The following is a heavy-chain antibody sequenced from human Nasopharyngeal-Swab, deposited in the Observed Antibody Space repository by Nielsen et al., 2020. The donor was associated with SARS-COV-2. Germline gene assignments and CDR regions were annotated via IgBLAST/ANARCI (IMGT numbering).Heavy chain of an antibody. V-gene: IGHV1-24*01. CDR3: ATSAPYCSGGSCYSSWFDP. CDR1: GYTLTELS. CDR2: FDPEDGET. Sequence: ASAKVSCKVSGYTLTELSMHWVRQAPGKGLEWMGGFDPEDGETIYAQKFQGRVTMTEDTSTDTAYMELSSLRSEDTAVYYCATSAPYCSGGSCYSSWFDPWGQGTLVTVSS. J-gene: IGHJ5*02. D-gene: IGHD2-15*01.